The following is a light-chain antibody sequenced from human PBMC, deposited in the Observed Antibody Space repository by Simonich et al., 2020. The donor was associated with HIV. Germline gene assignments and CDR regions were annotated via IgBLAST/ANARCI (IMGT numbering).Light chain of an antibody. CDR3: HQYNNWPLF. J-gene: IGKJ2*01. CDR1: QSVSSY. V-gene: IGKV3-15*01. Sequence: EIVLTQSPATLSLSPGERATLSCMASQSVSSYLAWYQQKPGQAPRLLIYGASTRATGIPARFSGSGSGTEFTLTISSMQSEDFAVYYCHQYNNWPLFFGQGTKVEIK. CDR2: GAS.